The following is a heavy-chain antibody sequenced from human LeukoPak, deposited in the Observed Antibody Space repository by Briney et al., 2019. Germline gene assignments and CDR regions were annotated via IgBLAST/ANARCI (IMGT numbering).Heavy chain of an antibody. D-gene: IGHD3-10*01. CDR1: GGTFSSYA. CDR2: IIPIFGTA. J-gene: IGHJ6*03. Sequence: ASVKVSCKASGGTFSSYAISWVRQAPGQGLEWMGGIIPIFGTANYAQKFQGRVTITADESTSTAYMELSSLRSDDTAVYYCARDGPKSYYGSGSYYNVNYYYYMDVWGKGTTVTVSS. V-gene: IGHV1-69*13. CDR3: ARDGPKSYYGSGSYYNVNYYYYMDV.